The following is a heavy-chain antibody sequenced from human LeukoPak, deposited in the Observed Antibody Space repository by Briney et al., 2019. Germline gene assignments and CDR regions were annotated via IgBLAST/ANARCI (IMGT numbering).Heavy chain of an antibody. CDR2: FDPEDGET. V-gene: IGHV1-24*01. CDR1: GYTLTELS. Sequence: ASVKVSCKVSGYTLTELSMHWVRQAPGKGLEWMGGFDPEDGETIYAQKFQGRVTMTEDTSTDTAYMELSSLRSEDTAVYYCATAAPVVAAFDYWGQGTLVTVSS. CDR3: ATAAPVVAAFDY. D-gene: IGHD2-15*01. J-gene: IGHJ4*02.